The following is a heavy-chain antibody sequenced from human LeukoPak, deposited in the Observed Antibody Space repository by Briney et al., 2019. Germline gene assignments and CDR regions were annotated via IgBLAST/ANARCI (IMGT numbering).Heavy chain of an antibody. D-gene: IGHD6-13*01. CDR2: ISYDGSNK. J-gene: IGHJ5*02. CDR3: ARPHRNSYSSSWYLNWFDP. V-gene: IGHV3-30-3*01. CDR1: GFTFSSYA. Sequence: GGSLRLSCAASGFTFSSYAMHWVRQAPGKGLEWVAVISYDGSNKYYADSVKGRFTISRDNSKNTLYLQMNSLRAEDTAVYYCARPHRNSYSSSWYLNWFDPWGQGTLVTVFS.